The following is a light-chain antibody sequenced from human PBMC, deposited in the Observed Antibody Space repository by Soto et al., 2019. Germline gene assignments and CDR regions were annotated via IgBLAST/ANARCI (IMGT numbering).Light chain of an antibody. Sequence: QSALTQPPSASGSPGQSVTISCTGTSSDVGSYNFVSWYQQYPGTAPKLMIYEVTKRPSGVPDRFSGSKSGNTASLTVSGLQAEDEADYYCSSFAASNTHVFGTGTKVTVL. CDR2: EVT. J-gene: IGLJ1*01. CDR1: SSDVGSYNF. V-gene: IGLV2-8*01. CDR3: SSFAASNTHV.